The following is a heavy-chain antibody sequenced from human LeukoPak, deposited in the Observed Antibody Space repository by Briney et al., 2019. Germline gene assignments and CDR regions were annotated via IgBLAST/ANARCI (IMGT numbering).Heavy chain of an antibody. Sequence: GGSLRLSCAASGFTFSTYWTHWVRQAPGKGLVWVSHINVDGSGATYADSVKGRFTISRDNAKNTLYLHMNSLRAEDTAVYYCARATRIYSSGWYYSFDYWGQGTLVTVSS. CDR3: ARATRIYSSGWYYSFDY. CDR1: GFTFSTYW. V-gene: IGHV3-74*01. D-gene: IGHD6-19*01. CDR2: INVDGSGA. J-gene: IGHJ4*02.